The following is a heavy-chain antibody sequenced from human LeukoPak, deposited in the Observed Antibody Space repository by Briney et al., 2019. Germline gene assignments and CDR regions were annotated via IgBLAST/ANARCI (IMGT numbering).Heavy chain of an antibody. V-gene: IGHV3-7*01. D-gene: IGHD5-12*01. Sequence: GGSLRLSCAASGFTFRSYWMSWVRQAPGKGLEWVANINQGGSVQYYMDSVKGRFTISRDDAKNSLYVQMNSLRDEDTAVYYCARVEYSGWNLEYWGQGTLVTVSS. CDR2: INQGGSVQ. J-gene: IGHJ4*02. CDR3: ARVEYSGWNLEY. CDR1: GFTFRSYW.